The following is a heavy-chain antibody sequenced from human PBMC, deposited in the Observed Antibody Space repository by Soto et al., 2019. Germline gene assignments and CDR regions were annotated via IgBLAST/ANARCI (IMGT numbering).Heavy chain of an antibody. CDR1: GFTFSSYG. D-gene: IGHD2-2*01. J-gene: IGHJ4*02. CDR3: ARDGGLGQLLSY. Sequence: QVQLVESGGGVVQPGRSLRLSCAASGFTFSSYGMHWVRQAPGKGLEWVAVIWYDGSNKYYADSVKGRFTISRDNSKKTLYLQMNSLRAEDTAVYYRARDGGLGQLLSYWGQGTLVTVSS. V-gene: IGHV3-33*01. CDR2: IWYDGSNK.